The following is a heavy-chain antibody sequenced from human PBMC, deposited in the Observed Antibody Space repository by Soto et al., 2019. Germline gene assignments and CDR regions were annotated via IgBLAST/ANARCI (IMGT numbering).Heavy chain of an antibody. CDR3: ARGKTIFGVEYGMDV. CDR2: HSGYGDST. J-gene: IGHJ6*02. V-gene: IGHV3-23*01. Sequence: GGSLRLSCVGSGFTFSSYAMSWVRQPPGKGLEWVSAHSGYGDSTFYADSVKGRFTMSRDNSKNTLYLQMNNLRAEDTAIYYCARGKTIFGVEYGMDVWGQGTTVTVSS. CDR1: GFTFSSYA. D-gene: IGHD3-3*01.